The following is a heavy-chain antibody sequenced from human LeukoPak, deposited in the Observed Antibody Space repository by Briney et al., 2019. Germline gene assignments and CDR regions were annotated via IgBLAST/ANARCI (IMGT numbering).Heavy chain of an antibody. J-gene: IGHJ6*04. D-gene: IGHD3-10*01. CDR3: AKPAYRGAISYAYYYYGMDV. CDR1: GFTFSSYA. V-gene: IGHV3-23*01. CDR2: ISGSGGSI. Sequence: GSLRLSCAASGFTFSSYAMNWVRQAPGKGVGWVSGISGSGGSIYYAASVKGRFTISRDNSKNTLSLQMNSLRVEDTAIYYCAKPAYRGAISYAYYYYGMDVWGKGTTVTVSS.